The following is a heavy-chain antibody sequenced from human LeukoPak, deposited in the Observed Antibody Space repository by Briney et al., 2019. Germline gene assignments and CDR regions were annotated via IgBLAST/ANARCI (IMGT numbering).Heavy chain of an antibody. V-gene: IGHV3-13*04. CDR1: GFTFSSYD. CDR3: VGRLRGWSSGFDY. CDR2: IGSAGET. D-gene: IGHD6-19*01. Sequence: GGSLRLSCAASGFTFSSYDMHWVRQATGKGLEWVSAIGSAGETYYSGSVKGRFTVSRETAKSSSYLQMNSLRAGDSAVYYCVGRLRGWSSGFDYWGQGTLVTVSS. J-gene: IGHJ4*02.